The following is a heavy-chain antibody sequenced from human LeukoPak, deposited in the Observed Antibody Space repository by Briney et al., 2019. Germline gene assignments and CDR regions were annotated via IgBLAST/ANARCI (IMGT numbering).Heavy chain of an antibody. D-gene: IGHD1-26*01. J-gene: IGHJ4*02. Sequence: GESLKISCKGSGYSFTTYWIAWVRQMPGKGLEWMAIIYPGDSDTRYSPSFQGQVTISADKSNSTAYLQWSSLKASDTAMYYCARHRGSGSSTEPLDYWGQGTLVTVSS. CDR2: IYPGDSDT. CDR1: GYSFTTYW. V-gene: IGHV5-51*01. CDR3: ARHRGSGSSTEPLDY.